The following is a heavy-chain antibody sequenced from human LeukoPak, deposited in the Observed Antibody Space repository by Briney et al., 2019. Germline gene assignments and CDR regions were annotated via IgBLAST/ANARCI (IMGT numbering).Heavy chain of an antibody. J-gene: IGHJ4*02. V-gene: IGHV1-69*02. CDR2: IIPILGIA. D-gene: IGHD5-24*01. CDR3: ARVQEEDGYNQ. Sequence: SVKVSCKASGGTFSSYTISWVRQAPGQGLEWMGRIIPILGIANYAQKFQGRVTITADKSTSTAYMELSSLRSEDTAVYYYARVQEEDGYNQWGQGTLVTVPS. CDR1: GGTFSSYT.